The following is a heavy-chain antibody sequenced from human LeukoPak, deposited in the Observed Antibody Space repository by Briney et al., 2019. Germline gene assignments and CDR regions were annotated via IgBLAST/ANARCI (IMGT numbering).Heavy chain of an antibody. D-gene: IGHD3-22*01. Sequence: GESLKISCKGSGYSFTSYWISWVRQMPGKGLEWMGTIDPSDSYTNYSPSSQGHVTISADKSISTAYLQWSSLKASDTAMYYCARHVDYHDTSGYYFDYWGQGTLVTVSS. CDR2: IDPSDSYT. CDR1: GYSFTSYW. CDR3: ARHVDYHDTSGYYFDY. V-gene: IGHV5-10-1*01. J-gene: IGHJ4*02.